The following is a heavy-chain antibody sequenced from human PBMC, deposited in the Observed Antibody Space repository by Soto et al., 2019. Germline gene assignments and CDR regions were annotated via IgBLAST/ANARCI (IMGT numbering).Heavy chain of an antibody. Sequence: PGGSLRLSCAASEFTFINYAMSWVRQAPGKGLEWASAISYGGGTTYYADSVKGRFTISRDNSKNTLYLQMNSLRAEDTAVYYCAKNPGYYYDSTGYHFDYWGQGT. D-gene: IGHD3-22*01. V-gene: IGHV3-23*01. J-gene: IGHJ4*02. CDR3: AKNPGYYYDSTGYHFDY. CDR1: EFTFINYA. CDR2: ISYGGGTT.